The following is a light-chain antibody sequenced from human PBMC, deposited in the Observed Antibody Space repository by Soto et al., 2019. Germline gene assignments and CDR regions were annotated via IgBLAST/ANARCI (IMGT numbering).Light chain of an antibody. Sequence: DIQMTQSPSTLSASLGDRVIITCRASQAISSYLAWYQQKPGRAPKLLIYAASTLQSGVPSRFSGSGSGTEFTLTITSLQPEDFATYYCQQLNSFPITFGQGTRLEIK. V-gene: IGKV1-9*01. CDR1: QAISSY. CDR2: AAS. J-gene: IGKJ5*01. CDR3: QQLNSFPIT.